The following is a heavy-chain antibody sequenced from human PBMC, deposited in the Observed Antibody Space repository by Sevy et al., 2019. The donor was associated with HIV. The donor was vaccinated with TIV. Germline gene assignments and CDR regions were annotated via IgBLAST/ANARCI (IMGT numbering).Heavy chain of an antibody. V-gene: IGHV3-53*01. Sequence: GGSLRLSCAVSGFTLTNEFFSWVRQAPGKGLEWVAVVYSGGATYYADSVKGRFTISRDKSKNTLYLQMKILRAGDTAVYYCARVGYCRGGTCFSGFYYAMDVWGQGTTVTVSS. J-gene: IGHJ6*02. D-gene: IGHD2-15*01. CDR2: VYSGGAT. CDR3: ARVGYCRGGTCFSGFYYAMDV. CDR1: GFTLTNEF.